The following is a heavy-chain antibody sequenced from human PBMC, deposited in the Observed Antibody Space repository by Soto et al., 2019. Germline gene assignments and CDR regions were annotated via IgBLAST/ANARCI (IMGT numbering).Heavy chain of an antibody. CDR1: GFTFSNYD. CDR2: ISYDGSNK. Sequence: VQLVESGGGVIQPGRSLRLSCAASGFTFSNYDMHWVRQAPGKGLEWVAVISYDGSNKYYADSVRGRFTISRDNSKNTLDLQMNSLRADDTAVYYCAKAAATYYCSGGYCYNYYFDSWGQGTLVTVSS. V-gene: IGHV3-30*18. CDR3: AKAAATYYCSGGYCYNYYFDS. J-gene: IGHJ4*02. D-gene: IGHD2-15*01.